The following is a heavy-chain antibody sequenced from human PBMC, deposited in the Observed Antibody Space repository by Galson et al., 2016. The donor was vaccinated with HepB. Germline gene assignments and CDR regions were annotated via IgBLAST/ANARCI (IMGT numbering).Heavy chain of an antibody. V-gene: IGHV3-48*04. CDR1: GFSFSDYG. J-gene: IGHJ6*04. CDR2: ISSSSGTI. CDR3: ARFGDWDYYGLDV. Sequence: SLRLSCAASGFSFSDYGMNWVRQAPGKGLEWVAYISSSSGTIYYAASVKGRFTISRDNAKNSVFLQMSSLRAEDTALYYCARFGDWDYYGLDVWGKGTTVTVSS. D-gene: IGHD3-16*01.